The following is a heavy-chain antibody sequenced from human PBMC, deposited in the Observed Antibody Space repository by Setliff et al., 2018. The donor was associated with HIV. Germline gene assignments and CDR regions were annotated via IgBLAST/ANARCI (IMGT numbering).Heavy chain of an antibody. V-gene: IGHV1-18*01. Sequence: ASVKVSCKASGYTFTSYGISWVRQAPGHGLEWMGWISVYNGYTNYAQKLQGRVTMTTDTSTSTAYIDLRSLGSDDTAVYYCARVGYCSGGSCYGDWYFDLWGRGTLVTVSS. CDR1: GYTFTSYG. D-gene: IGHD2-15*01. CDR3: ARVGYCSGGSCYGDWYFDL. J-gene: IGHJ2*01. CDR2: ISVYNGYT.